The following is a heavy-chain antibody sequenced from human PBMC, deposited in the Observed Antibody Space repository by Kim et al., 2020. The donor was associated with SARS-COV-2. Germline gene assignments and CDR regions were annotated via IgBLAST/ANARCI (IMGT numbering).Heavy chain of an antibody. CDR3: ASHITMVRGVIISDAFDI. D-gene: IGHD3-10*01. CDR2: IYYSGST. Sequence: SETLSLTCTVSGGSISSYYWSWIRQPPGKGLEWIGYIYYSGSTNYNPSLKSRVTISVDTSKNQFSLKLSSVTAADTAVYYCASHITMVRGVIISDAFDIWGQGTMVTVSS. J-gene: IGHJ3*02. V-gene: IGHV4-59*08. CDR1: GGSISSYY.